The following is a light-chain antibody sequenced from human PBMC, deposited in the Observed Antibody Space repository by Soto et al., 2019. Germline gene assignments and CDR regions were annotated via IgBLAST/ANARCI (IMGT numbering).Light chain of an antibody. CDR2: CAS. CDR1: EVVTTNF. Sequence: VFTQSPGSLPLSPGERATLSCRATEVVTTNFIPWYQQQSGQPPRLLIFCASSRAAASPDRVTGIGSGSDFSLAISRLEPEDSAVYLYDYYGHGVDTFGQGTKL. J-gene: IGKJ2*01. CDR3: DYYGHGVDT. V-gene: IGKV3-20*01.